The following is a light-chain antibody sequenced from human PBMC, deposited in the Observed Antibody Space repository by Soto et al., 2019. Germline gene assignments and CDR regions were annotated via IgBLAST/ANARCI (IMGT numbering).Light chain of an antibody. CDR3: QQYYSYPRT. CDR2: AAS. Sequence: IPISQGPAALTASARVRVSITCRASQSISSYLNWYQQKPGKAPKLLIYAASSLQSGVPSRFSGSGSGTDFTLTISGLQSEDFATYYCQQYYSYPRTFGQGTKVDIK. CDR1: QSISSY. V-gene: IGKV1-39*01. J-gene: IGKJ1*01.